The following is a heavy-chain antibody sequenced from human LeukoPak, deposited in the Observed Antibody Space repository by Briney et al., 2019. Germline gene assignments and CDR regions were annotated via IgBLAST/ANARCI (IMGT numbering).Heavy chain of an antibody. V-gene: IGHV4-59*12. CDR1: GGSINSYY. CDR2: IYYSGST. CDR3: ARRGYSYGYNYFDY. J-gene: IGHJ4*02. Sequence: PSETLSLTCTVSGGSINSYYWSWIRQPPGKGLEWIGYIYYSGSTNYNPSLKSRVTISVDTSKNQFSLKLSSVTAADTAVYYCARRGYSYGYNYFDYWGQGTLVTVSS. D-gene: IGHD5-18*01.